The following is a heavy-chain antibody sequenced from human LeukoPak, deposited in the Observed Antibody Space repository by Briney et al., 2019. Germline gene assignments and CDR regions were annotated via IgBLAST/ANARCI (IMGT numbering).Heavy chain of an antibody. V-gene: IGHV3-21*01. J-gene: IGHJ4*02. CDR2: ISSSSSYI. CDR3: ARDTVDTAMQLDY. D-gene: IGHD5-18*01. Sequence: GGSLRLSCAASGFTFSSYSMNWVRQAPGKGLEWVSSISSSSSYIYYADSVKGRFTISRDNAKNSLYLQMNSLRAEDTAVYYCARDTVDTAMQLDYWGQGTLVTVSS. CDR1: GFTFSSYS.